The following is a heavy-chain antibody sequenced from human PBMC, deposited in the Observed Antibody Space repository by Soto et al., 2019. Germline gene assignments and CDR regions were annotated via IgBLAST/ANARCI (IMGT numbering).Heavy chain of an antibody. CDR1: GFTFSSYG. J-gene: IGHJ4*02. V-gene: IGHV3-30*03. Sequence: PRGSLRLSCLASGFTFSSYGMHWVRQAPGKGLEWVAVISYDGSNKYYADSVKGRFTISRDNSKNTLYLQMNSLRAEDTAVYYCATLEWQADYWGKGTLVTVSS. D-gene: IGHD3-3*01. CDR3: ATLEWQADY. CDR2: ISYDGSNK.